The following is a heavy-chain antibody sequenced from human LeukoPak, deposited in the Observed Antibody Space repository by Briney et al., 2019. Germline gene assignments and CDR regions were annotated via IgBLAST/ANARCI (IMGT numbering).Heavy chain of an antibody. CDR3: VRVGDEVAYTRGYLDH. Sequence: GGSLRLSCAASGFTFSSYWMHWVRQAPGKGLVWVSVIYMGGTTYYADSVKGRFAISRQSSNNTLYLQMNSLGIEDTAVYYCVRVGDEVAYTRGYLDHWGQGTLVTVSS. CDR2: IYMGGTT. D-gene: IGHD3-16*01. V-gene: IGHV3-53*04. J-gene: IGHJ4*02. CDR1: GFTFSSYW.